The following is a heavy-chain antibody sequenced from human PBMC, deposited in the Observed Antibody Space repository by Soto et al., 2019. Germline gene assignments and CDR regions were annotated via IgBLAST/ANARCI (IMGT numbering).Heavy chain of an antibody. J-gene: IGHJ4*02. D-gene: IGHD2-8*02. CDR3: ASSVLVTSTMNYFDL. V-gene: IGHV5-51*01. Sequence: GESLKISCKASGYSFTSNWIAWVRQMPGKGLEWMGIIFPGDSDTRYSPSFQGQVTISADKSISTAFLRWSSLKASDTAIYFCASSVLVTSTMNYFDLWGQGTLVTVSS. CDR1: GYSFTSNW. CDR2: IFPGDSDT.